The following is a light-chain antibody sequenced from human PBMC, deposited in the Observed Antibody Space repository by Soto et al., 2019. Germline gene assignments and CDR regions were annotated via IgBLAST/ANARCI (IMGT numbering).Light chain of an antibody. J-gene: IGKJ2*01. CDR3: QQYHNWPLYT. CDR2: AAS. Sequence: EIVVTQSPGTLSVSPGDSATLSCRASQSVGSRLAWYQQKPGQAPRLLIYAASTRATGIPARFSAFGSGTEFTLTISDLQSEDSAFYYCQQYHNWPLYTFGQGTNLDIK. V-gene: IGKV3-15*01. CDR1: QSVGSR.